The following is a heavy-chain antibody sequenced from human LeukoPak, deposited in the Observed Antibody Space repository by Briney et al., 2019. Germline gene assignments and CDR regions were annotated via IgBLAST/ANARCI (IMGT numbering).Heavy chain of an antibody. V-gene: IGHV2-70*11. CDR3: ARTDSSGYYSDY. CDR2: IGWDDDK. J-gene: IGHJ4*02. Sequence: SWIRQPPGKALEWLARIGWDDDKYYNTSLKTRLTISKDTSKNQVVLTMTNMDPVDTATYYCARTDSSGYYSDYWGQGTLVTVSS. D-gene: IGHD3-22*01.